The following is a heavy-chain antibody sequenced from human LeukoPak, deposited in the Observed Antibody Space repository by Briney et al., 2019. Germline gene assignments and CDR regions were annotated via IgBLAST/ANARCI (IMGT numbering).Heavy chain of an antibody. CDR1: GDSISGADYY. J-gene: IGHJ4*02. Sequence: SQTLSLTCTVSGDSISGADYYWSWIRQPPGKGLEWIAYVYYSGSTYYNPSLKSRLTISVDTSKNQFSLKLSSVTAADTAVYYCARGPEHDYWGQGTLVTVSS. CDR3: ARGPEHDY. D-gene: IGHD1/OR15-1a*01. CDR2: VYYSGST. V-gene: IGHV4-30-4*01.